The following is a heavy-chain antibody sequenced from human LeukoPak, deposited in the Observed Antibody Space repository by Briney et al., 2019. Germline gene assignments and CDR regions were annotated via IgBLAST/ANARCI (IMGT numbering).Heavy chain of an antibody. D-gene: IGHD2-8*01. CDR1: GGSISSDAYY. J-gene: IGHJ4*02. CDR2: IYYTGST. V-gene: IGHV4-39*07. Sequence: PSETLSLTCTVSGGSISSDAYYWGWIRQPPGKGLEWIGTIYYTGSTYYNPSLKSRVTISLDTSKNQFSLKLSSVTAADTAVYYCARGYCTNAVCSLGPTQSWGQGTLVTVSS. CDR3: ARGYCTNAVCSLGPTQS.